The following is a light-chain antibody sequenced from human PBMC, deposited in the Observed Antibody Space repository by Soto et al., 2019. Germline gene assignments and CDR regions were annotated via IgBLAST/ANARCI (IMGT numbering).Light chain of an antibody. J-gene: IGLJ3*02. CDR2: LNSDGSH. CDR3: QTWGTGILV. V-gene: IGLV4-69*01. CDR1: SGHSSYA. Sequence: QPVLTQSPSASASLGASVKLTCALSSGHSSYAIAWHQQQPEKGPRALMKLNSDGSHTRGDVIPDRFSGSSSGAERYLTISSLQSEDEADYYCQTWGTGILVFGGGTKLTVL.